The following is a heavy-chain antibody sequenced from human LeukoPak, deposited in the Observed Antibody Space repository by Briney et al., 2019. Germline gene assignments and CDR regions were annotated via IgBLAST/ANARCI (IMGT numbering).Heavy chain of an antibody. CDR3: ARDTLRPTFYYYYGMDV. D-gene: IGHD5-12*01. Sequence: PGGSLRLSCAASGFTFSSYAMHWVRQAPGKGLEWVAVISYDGSNKYYADSVKGRFTISRDNSKNTLYLQMNSLRAEDTAVYYCARDTLRPTFYYYYGMDVWGQGTTVTVSS. CDR1: GFTFSSYA. J-gene: IGHJ6*02. V-gene: IGHV3-30*04. CDR2: ISYDGSNK.